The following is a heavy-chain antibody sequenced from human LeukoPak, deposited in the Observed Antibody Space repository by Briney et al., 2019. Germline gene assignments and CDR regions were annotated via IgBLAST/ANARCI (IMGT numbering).Heavy chain of an antibody. CDR1: GFSFSAYG. CDR3: ALSRGWLEGKFDY. J-gene: IGHJ4*02. CDR2: IWADGSKV. Sequence: PGRSLRLSCAASGFSFSAYGMHWVRQAPGKGLEWVAIIWADGSKVGYSDSVKGRFTISRDNSKNTVSLRMNSLRAEDTAVYYCALSRGWLEGKFDYWGQGTLVTVSS. D-gene: IGHD6-19*01. V-gene: IGHV3-33*01.